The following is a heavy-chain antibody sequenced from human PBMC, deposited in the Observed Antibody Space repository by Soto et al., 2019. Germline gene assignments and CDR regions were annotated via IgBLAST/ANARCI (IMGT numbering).Heavy chain of an antibody. J-gene: IGHJ5*02. CDR1: GGTFSSYT. V-gene: IGHV1-69*08. D-gene: IGHD2-8*01. Sequence: QVQLVQSGAEVKKPGSSVKVSCKASGGTFSSYTLSWVRQAPGQGLEWMGRIIPILGTANYAQNFQGRVTITEEKSTRSAYMGLGTLRFEHTAMFYCARDWRGGYCTNGVCYSNWFDPWGQGTLVTVSS. CDR3: ARDWRGGYCTNGVCYSNWFDP. CDR2: IIPILGTA.